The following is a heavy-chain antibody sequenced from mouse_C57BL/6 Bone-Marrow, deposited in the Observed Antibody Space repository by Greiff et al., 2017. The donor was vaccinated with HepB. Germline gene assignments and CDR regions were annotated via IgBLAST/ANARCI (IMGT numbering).Heavy chain of an antibody. D-gene: IGHD2-3*01. CDR2: IYPGDGDT. J-gene: IGHJ2*01. CDR3: ARSRWGYYFDY. Sequence: QVQLQQSGPELVKPGASVKISCKASGYAFSSSWMNWVKQRPGKGLEWIGRIYPGDGDTNYNGKFKGKATLTADKSSSTAYMQLSSLTSEDSAVYFCARSRWGYYFDYWGQGTTLTVSS. V-gene: IGHV1-82*01. CDR1: GYAFSSSW.